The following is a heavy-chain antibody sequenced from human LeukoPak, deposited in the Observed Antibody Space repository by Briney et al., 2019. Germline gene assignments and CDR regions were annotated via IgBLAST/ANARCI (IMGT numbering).Heavy chain of an antibody. D-gene: IGHD1-14*01. CDR3: ARDRKSSYYYYMDV. CDR2: ISSSGSTI. Sequence: GGSLRLTCAASGFTFSSCEMNWVRQAPGKGLEWVSYISSSGSTIYYADSVKGRFTISRDNAKNSLYLQMNSLRAEDTAVYYCARDRKSSYYYYMDVWGKGTTVTISS. J-gene: IGHJ6*03. CDR1: GFTFSSCE. V-gene: IGHV3-48*03.